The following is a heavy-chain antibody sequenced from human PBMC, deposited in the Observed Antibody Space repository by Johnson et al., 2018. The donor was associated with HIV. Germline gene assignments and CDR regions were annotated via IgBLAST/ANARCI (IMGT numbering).Heavy chain of an antibody. V-gene: IGHV3-53*01. Sequence: VHLVESGGGLIQPGGSLRLSCAASGFTVSSNYMTWVRQAPGKGLEWVSVIYSGGRTYYADSVKGRFTISRDNSKNTLYLQMNSLRAEDTAVYYCASKIVVVPGGVGTFDIWGQGTMVTVSS. J-gene: IGHJ3*02. CDR1: GFTVSSNY. CDR2: IYSGGRT. D-gene: IGHD3-22*01. CDR3: ASKIVVVPGGVGTFDI.